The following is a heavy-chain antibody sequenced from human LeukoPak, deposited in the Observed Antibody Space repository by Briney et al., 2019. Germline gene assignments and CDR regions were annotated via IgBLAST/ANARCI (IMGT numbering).Heavy chain of an antibody. CDR3: ATKQWLAPPPDS. Sequence: GGSLRLSCAASGFTFSKYWMLWVRQAPGKGLEGVSRINTDGTVTTYADSVKGRFTVSRDNADNTMFLQMNSVRGEDTAVYYCATKQWLAPPPDSWGQGTPVTVSS. D-gene: IGHD6-19*01. CDR1: GFTFSKYW. CDR2: INTDGTVT. J-gene: IGHJ4*02. V-gene: IGHV3-74*01.